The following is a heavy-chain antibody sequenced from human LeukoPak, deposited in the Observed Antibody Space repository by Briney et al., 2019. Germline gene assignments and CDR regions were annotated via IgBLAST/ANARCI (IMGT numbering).Heavy chain of an antibody. Sequence: GGSLRLSCAASGFTFSSYAMHWVRPAPGKGLEWVAVISYDGSNKYYADSVKGRFTISRDNSKNTLYLQVNSLRAEDTAVYYCAKENRERDFDYWGQGTLVTVSS. CDR2: ISYDGSNK. CDR3: AKENRERDFDY. J-gene: IGHJ4*02. CDR1: GFTFSSYA. D-gene: IGHD5-24*01. V-gene: IGHV3-30*18.